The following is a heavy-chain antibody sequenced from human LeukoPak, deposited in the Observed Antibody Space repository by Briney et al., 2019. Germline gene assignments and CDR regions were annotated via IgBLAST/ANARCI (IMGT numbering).Heavy chain of an antibody. CDR1: GYTFTDKY. CDR3: VRDLTNPASGDY. V-gene: IGHV1-2*02. D-gene: IGHD1-14*01. J-gene: IGHJ4*02. Sequence: EASVKVSCKTSGYTFTDKYIHWVRQAPGLGLECMGWMHPNTGDTVYVQKFQGRVTFTRETSISTAYMELHRLGSDDTAVYFCVRDLTNPASGDYWGQGTLVTVSS. CDR2: MHPNTGDT.